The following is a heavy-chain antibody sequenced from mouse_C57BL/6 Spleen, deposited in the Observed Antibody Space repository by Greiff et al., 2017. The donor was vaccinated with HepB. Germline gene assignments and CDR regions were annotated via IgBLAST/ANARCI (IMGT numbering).Heavy chain of an antibody. CDR2: ISYSGST. D-gene: IGHD3-2*02. CDR1: GYSITSDY. V-gene: IGHV3-8*01. J-gene: IGHJ2*01. CDR3: ARSQLRLRGDFDY. Sequence: EVMLVESGPGLAKPSQTLSLTCSVPGYSITSDYWNWIRKFPGNKLEYMGYISYSGSTYYNPSLKSRISITRDTSKNQYYLQLNSVTTEDTATYYCARSQLRLRGDFDYWGQGTTLTVSS.